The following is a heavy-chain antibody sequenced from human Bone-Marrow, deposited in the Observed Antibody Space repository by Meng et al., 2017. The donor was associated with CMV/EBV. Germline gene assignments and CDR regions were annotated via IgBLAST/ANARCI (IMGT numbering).Heavy chain of an antibody. CDR2: IKQDGSEK. CDR1: GFTFSSYW. D-gene: IGHD2-8*01. Sequence: GESLKISCAASGFTFSSYWMSWVRQAPGKGLEWVANIKQDGSEKYSVDSVKGRFTISRDNGKNSVYLQMNSLRAEDTAVYYCARDSGRMNYWGQGTLVTVSS. J-gene: IGHJ4*02. V-gene: IGHV3-7*01. CDR3: ARDSGRMNY.